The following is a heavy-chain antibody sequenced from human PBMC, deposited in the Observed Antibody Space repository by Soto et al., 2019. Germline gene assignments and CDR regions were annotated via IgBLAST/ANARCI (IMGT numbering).Heavy chain of an antibody. CDR1: GFTFSSYS. J-gene: IGHJ4*01. Sequence: GGSLRLSWAASGFTFSSYSMDWVRQAPGKGLEWVSYISSSSSTIYYADSVKGRFTISRDNAKNSLYLQMNSLRDEDTAVYYCARVRYFVEYGDYTLKFDYWRHGPLVSV. D-gene: IGHD4-17*01. CDR3: ARVRYFVEYGDYTLKFDY. CDR2: ISSSSSTI. V-gene: IGHV3-48*02.